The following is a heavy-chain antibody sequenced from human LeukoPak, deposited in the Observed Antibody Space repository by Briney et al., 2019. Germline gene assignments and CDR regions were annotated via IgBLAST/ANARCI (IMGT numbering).Heavy chain of an antibody. Sequence: PGGSLRLSCAASGLTFSSYSVNWVRQAPGKGLEWVSSISSSSSYIYYADSVKGRFTISRDNAKNSLYLQMNSLRAEDTAVYYCARDPPGYSYGYVVDYFDYWGQGTLVTVSS. J-gene: IGHJ4*02. D-gene: IGHD5-18*01. CDR3: ARDPPGYSYGYVVDYFDY. CDR2: ISSSSSYI. CDR1: GLTFSSYS. V-gene: IGHV3-21*01.